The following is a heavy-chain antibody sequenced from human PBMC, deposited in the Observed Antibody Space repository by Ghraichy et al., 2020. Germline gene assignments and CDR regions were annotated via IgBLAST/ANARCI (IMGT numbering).Heavy chain of an antibody. CDR1: GFTFRNYW. Sequence: GGSLRLSCAASGFTFRNYWMSWVRQAPGKGLEWVANIKQDESEKYYVDSVKGRFTISRDNAKNSLYLQMNTLRAEDTAVYYCARDSSHGSGYYYLKYWGQGTLVTVSS. CDR3: ARDSSHGSGYYYLKY. V-gene: IGHV3-7*04. D-gene: IGHD3-22*01. J-gene: IGHJ4*02. CDR2: IKQDESEK.